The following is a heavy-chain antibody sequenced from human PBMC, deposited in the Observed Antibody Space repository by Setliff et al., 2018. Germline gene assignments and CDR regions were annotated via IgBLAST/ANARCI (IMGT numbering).Heavy chain of an antibody. D-gene: IGHD3-10*01. Sequence: GGSLRLSCAASGFSISDHYMDWVRQAPGKGLEWVGRTKNKANAGYMEYAASVKDRFIIPRDDSKNSLYLQMYSLKSDDTAVYYCVRAVVIRGSKPLDSWGQGTLVTVSS. V-gene: IGHV3-72*01. CDR1: GFSISDHY. CDR3: VRAVVIRGSKPLDS. J-gene: IGHJ4*02. CDR2: TKNKANAGYM.